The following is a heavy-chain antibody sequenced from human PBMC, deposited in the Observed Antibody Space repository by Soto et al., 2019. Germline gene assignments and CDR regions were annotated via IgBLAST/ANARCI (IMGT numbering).Heavy chain of an antibody. CDR3: AREVKRIAAAVGWFDP. V-gene: IGHV3-33*01. CDR2: TWNDGGNK. J-gene: IGHJ5*02. CDR1: GFTFSSYG. Sequence: QVQLVESGGGVVQPGRSLRLSCAAPGFTFSSYGMHWVRQAPGKGLEGVAVTWNDGGNKYYADSVKGRFTISRDNSKNTLYLQMNSLRAEDTAVYYCAREVKRIAAAVGWFDPWGQGTLVTVSS. D-gene: IGHD6-13*01.